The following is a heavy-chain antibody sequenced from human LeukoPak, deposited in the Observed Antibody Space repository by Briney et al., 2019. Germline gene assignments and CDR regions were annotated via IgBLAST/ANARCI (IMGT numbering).Heavy chain of an antibody. Sequence: SVKVSCKASGITFTSSAMQWVRQARGQRLEWIGWIVVGSGNTNYAQKFQERVTITRDMSTATAYMELSSLRSEDTAVYYCAAVTVVRGVISADYWGQGTLVTVSS. CDR1: GITFTSSA. V-gene: IGHV1-58*02. J-gene: IGHJ4*02. CDR3: AAVTVVRGVISADY. CDR2: IVVGSGNT. D-gene: IGHD3-10*01.